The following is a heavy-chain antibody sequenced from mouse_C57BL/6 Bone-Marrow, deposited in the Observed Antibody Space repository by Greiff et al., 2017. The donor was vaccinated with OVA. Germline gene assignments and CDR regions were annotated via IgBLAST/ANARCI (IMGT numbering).Heavy chain of an antibody. V-gene: IGHV1-42*01. J-gene: IGHJ2*01. CDR2: INPSTGGT. D-gene: IGHD2-1*01. CDR3: ARDYYGNLDY. Sequence: EVMLVESGPELVKPGASVKISCKASGYSFTGYYMNWVKQSPEKSLEWIGEINPSTGGTTYNQKFKAKATLTVDKSSSTAYMQLKSLTSEDSAVYYCARDYYGNLDYWGQGTTLTVSS. CDR1: GYSFTGYY.